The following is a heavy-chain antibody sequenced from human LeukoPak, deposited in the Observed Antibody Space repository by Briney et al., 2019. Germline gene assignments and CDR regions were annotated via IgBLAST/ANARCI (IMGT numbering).Heavy chain of an antibody. CDR1: GFTFSRYA. J-gene: IGHJ4*02. V-gene: IGHV3-30*04. Sequence: GGSLRLSCEASGFTFSRYAMHWVRQAPGKGLEWVAVISYDGRNKYYADSVKGRFTISRDNSKNTLYLQMNSLRGGDTAVHYCVREDVGQIYFDSWGQGTLVTVSS. CDR3: VREDVGQIYFDS. CDR2: ISYDGRNK.